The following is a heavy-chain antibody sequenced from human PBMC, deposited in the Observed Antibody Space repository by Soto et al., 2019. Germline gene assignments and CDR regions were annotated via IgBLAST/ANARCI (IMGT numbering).Heavy chain of an antibody. J-gene: IGHJ6*02. CDR2: IDPSDSYT. D-gene: IGHD6-6*01. CDR1: GYSFTSYW. Sequence: GESLKISCKGSGYSFTSYWISWVRQMPGKGLEWMGRIDPSDSYTNYSPSFQGHVTISADKSISTAYLQWSSLKASDTAMYYCARHSPASSSSYYYYGMDVWGQGTTVTVSS. CDR3: ARHSPASSSSYYYYGMDV. V-gene: IGHV5-10-1*01.